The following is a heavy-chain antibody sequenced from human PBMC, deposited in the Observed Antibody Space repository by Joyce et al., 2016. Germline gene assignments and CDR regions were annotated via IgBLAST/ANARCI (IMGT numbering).Heavy chain of an antibody. CDR1: RFTFTDYY. CDR3: ARGDPLDF. Sequence: QVLLVQSGAEVKKPGTSVKISCKTSRFTFTDYYMHWVRQAPGQGLEWRGIINPSGGSATYAQKFQGRVTMTRDTSTSTVYMELRSLRYDDTAVFYCARGDPLDFWGRGTLVTVSS. V-gene: IGHV1-46*01. CDR2: INPSGGSA. J-gene: IGHJ4*02.